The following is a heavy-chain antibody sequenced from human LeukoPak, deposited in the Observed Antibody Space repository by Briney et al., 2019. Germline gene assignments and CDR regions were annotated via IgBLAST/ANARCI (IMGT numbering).Heavy chain of an antibody. V-gene: IGHV1-18*01. D-gene: IGHD2-15*01. CDR3: ALQRRDVVVVAAGKLDAFDI. CDR2: ISAYNGNT. J-gene: IGHJ3*02. Sequence: ASVKVSCKASGYTFTSYGISWVRQAPGQGLEWMGWISAYNGNTNYAQKLQGRVTMTTDTSTSTAYMELRSLRSDDTAVYYCALQRRDVVVVAAGKLDAFDIWGQGTMVTVSS. CDR1: GYTFTSYG.